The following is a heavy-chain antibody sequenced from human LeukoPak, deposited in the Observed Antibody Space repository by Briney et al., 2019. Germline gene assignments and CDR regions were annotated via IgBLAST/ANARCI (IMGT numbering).Heavy chain of an antibody. Sequence: PGGSLRLSCAASGIAVNSNYMSWVRQAPGKGLEWVSLIYSGGRTEYAGSVKGRFTIFRDNSENTVYLQMNSLRVEDTATYFCATVGCNGATCYTQYFHSWGQGTLVTVSP. CDR3: ATVGCNGATCYTQYFHS. D-gene: IGHD4/OR15-4a*01. J-gene: IGHJ1*01. V-gene: IGHV3-53*01. CDR1: GIAVNSNY. CDR2: IYSGGRT.